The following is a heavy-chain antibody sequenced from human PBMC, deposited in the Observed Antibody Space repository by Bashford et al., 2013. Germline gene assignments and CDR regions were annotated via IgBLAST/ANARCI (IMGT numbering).Heavy chain of an antibody. J-gene: IGHJ3*02. D-gene: IGHD3-22*01. CDR2: IDPSDSYT. CDR3: ARHDYYDSSGYSSRHDAFDI. CDR1: GYSFTSYW. Sequence: GESLKISCKGSGYSFTSYWISWVRQMPGKGLEWMGRIDPSDSYTNYSPSFQGHVTISADKSISTAYLQWSSLKASDTAMYYCARHDYYDSSGYSSRHDAFDIWGQGTMVTVSS. V-gene: IGHV5-10-1*01.